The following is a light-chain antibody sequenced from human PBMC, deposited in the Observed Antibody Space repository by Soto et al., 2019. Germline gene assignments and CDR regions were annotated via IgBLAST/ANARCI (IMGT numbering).Light chain of an antibody. CDR1: PRVGVN. J-gene: IGKJ1*01. CDR2: HAS. Sequence: EIVMTQSPASLSVSPGATATLSCRASPRVGVNLAWYQQKPGQAPRLLIYHASTRATGVPARFSGSGSGTHFTLTISSLQSEDLAFFYCQQYDSWPRTFGQGTQVEIK. V-gene: IGKV3-15*01. CDR3: QQYDSWPRT.